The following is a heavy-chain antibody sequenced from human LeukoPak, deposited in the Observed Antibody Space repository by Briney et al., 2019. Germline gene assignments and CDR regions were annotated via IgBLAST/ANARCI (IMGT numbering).Heavy chain of an antibody. V-gene: IGHV3-30*03. CDR2: ISYDGSNK. CDR3: APDEHY. CDR1: GFTFSSYG. D-gene: IGHD2-2*01. Sequence: PGRSLRLSCAASGFTFSSYGMHWVRQAPGKGLEWVAVISYDGSNKYYADSVKGRFTIFRDDSKNTLYLQMNSLRAEDTAVYYCAPDEHYWGQGTLVTVSS. J-gene: IGHJ4*02.